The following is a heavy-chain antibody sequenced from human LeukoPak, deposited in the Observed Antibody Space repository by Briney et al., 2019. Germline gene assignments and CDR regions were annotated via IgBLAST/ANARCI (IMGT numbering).Heavy chain of an antibody. J-gene: IGHJ4*02. CDR3: ARGEGYCSSTSCQDFDY. D-gene: IGHD2-2*01. CDR2: ISSNGGST. CDR1: GFTFSSYA. V-gene: IGHV3-64*01. Sequence: GGSLRLSCAASGFTFSSYAMHWVRQAPGKGLEYVSAISSNGGSTYYANSVKGRFTTSRDNSKNTLYLQMGSLRAEDMAVYYCARGEGYCSSTSCQDFDYWGQGTLVTVSS.